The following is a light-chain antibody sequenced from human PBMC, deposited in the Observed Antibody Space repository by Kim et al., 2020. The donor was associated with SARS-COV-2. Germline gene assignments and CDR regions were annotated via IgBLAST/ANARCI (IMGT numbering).Light chain of an antibody. J-gene: IGKJ4*01. CDR1: QSIGTS. CDR3: QQSYSMFRLT. Sequence: ASVGDRVAITCRASQSIGTSLNWYQQKPGKAPKLLISAASTLQSGVPSRFSGGGSGTDFTLNISSLQPEDFATYYCQQSYSMFRLTFGGGTKLEI. V-gene: IGKV1-39*01. CDR2: AAS.